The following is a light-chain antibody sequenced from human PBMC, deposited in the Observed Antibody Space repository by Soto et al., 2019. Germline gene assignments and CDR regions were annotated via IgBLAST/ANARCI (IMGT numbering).Light chain of an antibody. CDR1: KLGDKY. Sequence: SYELTQPPSVSVSPRQTASITCSGDKLGDKYACWYQQKPGQSPVLVIYQDSKRPSGIAERFSGSDSGNKATLTISRTQAMDEADNYCQACDSNTVVFGGGTKRIVL. CDR3: QACDSNTVV. J-gene: IGLJ2*01. V-gene: IGLV3-1*01. CDR2: QDS.